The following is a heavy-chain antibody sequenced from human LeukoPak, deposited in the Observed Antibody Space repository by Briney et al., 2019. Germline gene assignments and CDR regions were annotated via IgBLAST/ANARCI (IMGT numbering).Heavy chain of an antibody. CDR1: GFTFSNYA. CDR2: ISYDGSNK. D-gene: IGHD6-13*01. CDR3: AREEVAAPHLDY. V-gene: IGHV3-30-3*01. Sequence: PGGSLRLSCAASGFTFSNYAMHWVRQAPGKGLEWVAVISYDGSNKYYADSVKGRFTISRDNSKNTLYLQMNSLRAEDTAVYYCAREEVAAPHLDYWGQGTLVTVSS. J-gene: IGHJ4*02.